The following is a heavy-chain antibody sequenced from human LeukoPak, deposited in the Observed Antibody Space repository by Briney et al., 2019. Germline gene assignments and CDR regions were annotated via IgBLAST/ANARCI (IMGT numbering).Heavy chain of an antibody. J-gene: IGHJ6*03. CDR1: GYTFTSYG. Sequence: VASVKVSCKASGYTFTSYGISWVRQAPGQGLEWMGGIIPIFGTANYAQKFQGRVTITADKSTSTAYMELSSLRSEDTAVYYCARGPLNDYSNYGSFYYYYYYMDVWGKGTTVTVSS. D-gene: IGHD4-11*01. CDR2: IIPIFGTA. CDR3: ARGPLNDYSNYGSFYYYYYYMDV. V-gene: IGHV1-69*06.